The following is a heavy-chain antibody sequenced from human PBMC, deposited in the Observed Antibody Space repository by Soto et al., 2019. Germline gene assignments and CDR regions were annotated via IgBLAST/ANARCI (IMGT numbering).Heavy chain of an antibody. D-gene: IGHD6-13*01. CDR2: IYTSGST. Sequence: QVQLQESGPGLVKPSETLSLTCTVSGGSISSYYWSWIRQPAGKGLEWIGRIYTSGSTNYNPSLKSRVTMSVDTSKNQFSLKLSSVTAADTAVYYCARGDSSSRSYYYYGMDVWGQGTTVTVSS. CDR1: GGSISSYY. CDR3: ARGDSSSRSYYYYGMDV. V-gene: IGHV4-4*07. J-gene: IGHJ6*02.